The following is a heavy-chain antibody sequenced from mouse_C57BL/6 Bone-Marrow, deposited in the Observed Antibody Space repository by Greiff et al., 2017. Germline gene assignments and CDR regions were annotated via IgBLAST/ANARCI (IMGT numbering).Heavy chain of an antibody. D-gene: IGHD1-1*01. Sequence: VQLQQSGTVLARPGASVKMSCKTSGYTFTSYWMHWVKQRPGQGLAWIGAINPGNSDTSYNQKFKGRAKLPAVTSASTAYMELSSQTTEDSAVYYFTRAFYYYGSSPWLAYWGQGTLVTVSA. CDR2: INPGNSDT. CDR1: GYTFTSYW. CDR3: TRAFYYYGSSPWLAY. V-gene: IGHV1-5*01. J-gene: IGHJ3*01.